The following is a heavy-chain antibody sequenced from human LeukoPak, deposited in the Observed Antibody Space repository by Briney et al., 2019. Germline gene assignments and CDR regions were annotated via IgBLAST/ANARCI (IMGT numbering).Heavy chain of an antibody. CDR1: GFTFKNYR. CDR2: MKDDGNEI. J-gene: IGHJ4*02. Sequence: GGSLRLSCTASGFTFKNYRMTWVRQAPGKGLEWVASMKDDGNEIQYVDSVKGRFTISRDNAKNSLYLQMNNLRAEDTAVYYCARNRATNDYRGQGTLVTVSS. CDR3: ARNRATNDY. V-gene: IGHV3-7*01. D-gene: IGHD1-26*01.